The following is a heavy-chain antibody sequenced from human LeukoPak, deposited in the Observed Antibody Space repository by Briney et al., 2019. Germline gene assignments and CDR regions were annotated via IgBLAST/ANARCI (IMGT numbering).Heavy chain of an antibody. CDR2: ISGSGDNT. V-gene: IGHV3-23*01. J-gene: IGHJ4*02. D-gene: IGHD6-19*01. CDR3: AKRSGYTTGWFFDF. Sequence: GGSLRLSCAASGFNFNNAWMDWVRQAPGKGLEWVSSISGSGDNTYYAESVKGRFTISRDNSKNTLFLQMNSLRAEDTAVFYCAKRSGYTTGWFFDFWGQGTLVTVSS. CDR1: GFNFNNAW.